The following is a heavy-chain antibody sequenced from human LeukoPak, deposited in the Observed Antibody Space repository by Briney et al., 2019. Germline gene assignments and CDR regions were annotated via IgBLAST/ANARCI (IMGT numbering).Heavy chain of an antibody. Sequence: SGGSLRLSCAASGFTFSSYWMTWVRQAPEKGLEWVANIKQDGSETYYVDSVKGRFTISRDNAKNSLYLQMNSLRAEDTAVYYCARAGKQQPYFDYWGQGTLVTVSS. CDR2: IKQDGSET. V-gene: IGHV3-7*02. CDR3: ARAGKQQPYFDY. D-gene: IGHD6-13*01. J-gene: IGHJ4*02. CDR1: GFTFSSYW.